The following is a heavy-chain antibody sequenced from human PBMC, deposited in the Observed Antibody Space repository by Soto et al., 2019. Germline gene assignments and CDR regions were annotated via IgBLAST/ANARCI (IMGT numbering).Heavy chain of an antibody. V-gene: IGHV1-24*01. CDR2: FDPEDGET. CDR3: ATGLLNPDAFDI. J-gene: IGHJ3*02. Sequence: AASVKVSCKVSGYTLTELSMHWVRQAPGKGLEWMGGFDPEDGETIYAQKFQGRVTMTEDTSTDTAYMELSSLRSEDTAVYYCATGLLNPDAFDIWGQGTMVTVSS. D-gene: IGHD2-15*01. CDR1: GYTLTELS.